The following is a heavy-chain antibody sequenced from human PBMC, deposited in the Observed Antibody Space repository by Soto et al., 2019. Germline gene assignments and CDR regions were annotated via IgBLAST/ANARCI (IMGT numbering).Heavy chain of an antibody. CDR2: ISYDENTK. D-gene: IGHD6-13*01. J-gene: IGHJ5*02. CDR1: GFDFRGTG. CDR3: AKVAASSWHANWFAP. V-gene: IGHV3-30*18. Sequence: GGSLRLSCKASGFDFRGTGMHWVRQAPGKGLEWVAVISYDENTKDYGDSVKGRFTVPRDNSNNTLYLQMHSLTSDDTAVYYCAKVAASSWHANWFAPWGQGTLVTVSS.